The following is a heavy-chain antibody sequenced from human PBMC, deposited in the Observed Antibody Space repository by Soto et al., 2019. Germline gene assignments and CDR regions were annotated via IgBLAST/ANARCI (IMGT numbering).Heavy chain of an antibody. CDR3: ARYPDGGYGDYIDY. Sequence: PSETLSLTCTVSGGSISSGDYYWNWIRQHPGKGLEWIGYIYYSGSAYYNPSLKSRVTISVDTSKNQFSLKLSSVTAADTAVYYCARYPDGGYGDYIDYWGQGTLVTVS. CDR1: GGSISSGDYY. V-gene: IGHV4-31*03. CDR2: IYYSGSA. D-gene: IGHD4-17*01. J-gene: IGHJ4*02.